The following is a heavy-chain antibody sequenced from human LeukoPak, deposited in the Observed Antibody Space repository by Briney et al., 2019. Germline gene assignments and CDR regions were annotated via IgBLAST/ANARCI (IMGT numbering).Heavy chain of an antibody. Sequence: GGSLRLSCAASGFTFSSYGMHWVRQAPGKGRGWVAVIWYDGSNKYYADSVKGRFTISRDNSKNTLYLQMNSLRAEDTAVYYCASPKYADSDAFDIWGQGTMVTVSS. CDR2: IWYDGSNK. J-gene: IGHJ3*02. CDR1: GFTFSSYG. V-gene: IGHV3-33*01. CDR3: ASPKYADSDAFDI. D-gene: IGHD4-17*01.